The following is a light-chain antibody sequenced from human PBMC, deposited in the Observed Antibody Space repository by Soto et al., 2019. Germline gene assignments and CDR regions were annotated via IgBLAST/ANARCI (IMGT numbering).Light chain of an antibody. CDR3: MQALQGPPT. V-gene: IGKV2-28*01. Sequence: DIVMTQSPLSLPVTPGESASISCRSSQSLLGSNGYNYLDWYVQKPGQSPQLLISLASNRASGVPDRFSGSGSGTDFKLKISSVEADHVGVYHCMQALQGPPTFGQGTKVDIK. J-gene: IGKJ1*01. CDR1: QSLLGSNGYNY. CDR2: LAS.